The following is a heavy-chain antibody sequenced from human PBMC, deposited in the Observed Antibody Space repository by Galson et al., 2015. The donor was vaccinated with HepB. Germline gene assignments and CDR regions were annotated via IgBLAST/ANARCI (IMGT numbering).Heavy chain of an antibody. D-gene: IGHD2-15*01. J-gene: IGHJ3*02. CDR3: AGGLSVAATRGAFDI. CDR2: INWNGGST. Sequence: SLRLSCAASGFTFDDYGMSWVRQAPGKGLGWVSGINWNGGSTGYADSVKGRFTISRDNAKNSLYLQMNSLRAGDTALYYCAGGLSVAATRGAFDIWGQGTMVTVSS. V-gene: IGHV3-20*04. CDR1: GFTFDDYG.